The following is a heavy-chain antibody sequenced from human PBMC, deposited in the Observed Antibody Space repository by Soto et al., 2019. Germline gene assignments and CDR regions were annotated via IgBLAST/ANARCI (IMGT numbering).Heavy chain of an antibody. D-gene: IGHD3-16*01. Sequence: PGGSLRLSCEASGFTFSGYYMSWIRQAPGKGLEWVSYISSDGSPIYYSDSVKGRFTISRDNAKNSLYLQMNSLRAEDTAVYYCARPHESIWGNHDYYFDYWGQGTLVTVSS. CDR2: ISSDGSPI. CDR3: ARPHESIWGNHDYYFDY. V-gene: IGHV3-11*01. J-gene: IGHJ4*02. CDR1: GFTFSGYY.